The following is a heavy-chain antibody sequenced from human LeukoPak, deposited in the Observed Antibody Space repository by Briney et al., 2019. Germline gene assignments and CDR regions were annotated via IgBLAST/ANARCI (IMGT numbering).Heavy chain of an antibody. CDR2: IYYSGST. Sequence: SETLSLTCTVSRGSIISTTYYWGWIRQPPGKGLEWIGTIYYSGSTYYNPSLKSRVTISVDTSQNQFSLKLISVTAADTAVYYCARGPTVKYFDYWGQGTLVTVSS. V-gene: IGHV4-39*07. J-gene: IGHJ4*02. CDR3: ARGPTVKYFDY. CDR1: RGSIISTTYY. D-gene: IGHD4-17*01.